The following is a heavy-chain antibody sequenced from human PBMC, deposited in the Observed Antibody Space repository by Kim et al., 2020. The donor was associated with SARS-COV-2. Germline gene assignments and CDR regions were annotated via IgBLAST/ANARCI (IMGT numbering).Heavy chain of an antibody. J-gene: IGHJ4*02. CDR1: GFTFSSYG. V-gene: IGHV3-30*18. D-gene: IGHD5-12*01. Sequence: GGSLRLSCAASGFTFSSYGMHWVRQAPGKGLEWVAVISYDGSTKYYADSVKGRFTITRDNSKNTLYLQMNSLRAEDTAVYYCAKDQREWLAPDYWGQGTLVTVSS. CDR3: AKDQREWLAPDY. CDR2: ISYDGSTK.